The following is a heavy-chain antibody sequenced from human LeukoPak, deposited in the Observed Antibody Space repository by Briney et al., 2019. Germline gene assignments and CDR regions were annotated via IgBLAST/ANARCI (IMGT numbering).Heavy chain of an antibody. V-gene: IGHV4-34*01. Sequence: PSETLSLTCAVYGGSFSGYYWSWIRQPPGKGLEWIGEINHSGSTNYNPTPKSRVTISVDTSKNQFSLKLSSVTAADTAVYYCACREDYDYVWGGYRYTQWNFWGQGTLVTVSS. CDR1: GGSFSGYY. CDR2: INHSGST. CDR3: ACREDYDYVWGGYRYTQWNF. J-gene: IGHJ4*02. D-gene: IGHD3-16*02.